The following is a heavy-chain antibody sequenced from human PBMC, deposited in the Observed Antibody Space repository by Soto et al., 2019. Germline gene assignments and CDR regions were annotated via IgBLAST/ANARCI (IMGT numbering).Heavy chain of an antibody. D-gene: IGHD3-9*01. CDR1: GFTFGDSA. Sequence: PGGSLRLSCAASGFTFGDSAIHWVRQASGKRLEWVGRFRSKAKSYATAYAASVQGRFTISRDDSKNTAYLQMNSLKTEDSAVYYCTRLRDDILTGLDSWGQGALVTVS. CDR2: FRSKAKSYAT. V-gene: IGHV3-73*01. CDR3: TRLRDDILTGLDS. J-gene: IGHJ4*02.